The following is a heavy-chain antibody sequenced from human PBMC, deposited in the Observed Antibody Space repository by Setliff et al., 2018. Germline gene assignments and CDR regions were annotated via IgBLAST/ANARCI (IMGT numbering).Heavy chain of an antibody. D-gene: IGHD4-17*01. J-gene: IGHJ4*02. CDR3: ARDDFGDYFFSF. CDR2: INQDGSEK. CDR1: GFTFAVYY. Sequence: GGSLRLSCAASGFTFAVYYMSWVRQAPGKGLEWVANINQDGSEKFYVDSVKGRFTISRDNAKNSLYLQMNNLRAEDTAMYYCARDDFGDYFFSFWGRGSLFTVSS. V-gene: IGHV3-7*01.